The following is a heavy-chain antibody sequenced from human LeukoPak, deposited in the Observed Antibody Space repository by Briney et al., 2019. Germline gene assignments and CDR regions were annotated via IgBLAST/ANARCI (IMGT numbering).Heavy chain of an antibody. CDR2: ISGSGGST. D-gene: IGHD3-22*01. CDR3: AKDAEYYYDSSGYYWFDY. J-gene: IGHJ4*02. Sequence: GGSLRLSCAASGFTFSSYAMSWVRQAPGKGLEWVSAISGSGGSTYYADSVKGRFPISRDNSKNTLYLQMNSLRAEDTAVYYCAKDAEYYYDSSGYYWFDYWGQGTLVTVSS. CDR1: GFTFSSYA. V-gene: IGHV3-23*01.